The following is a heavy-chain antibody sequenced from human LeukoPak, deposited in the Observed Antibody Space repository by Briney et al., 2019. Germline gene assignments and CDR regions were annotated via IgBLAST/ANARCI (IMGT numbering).Heavy chain of an antibody. V-gene: IGHV3-33*01. J-gene: IGHJ4*02. CDR3: AREGYSSSWYAY. CDR1: GFTFSSYG. CDR2: IWSDGSNK. D-gene: IGHD6-13*01. Sequence: GGSLRLSCAASGFTFSSYGMHWVRQAPGKGLEWVAGIWSDGSNKYYADSVKGRFTISRDNSKNTLYLQMNSLRAEDTAVYYCAREGYSSSWYAYWGQGTLVTVSS.